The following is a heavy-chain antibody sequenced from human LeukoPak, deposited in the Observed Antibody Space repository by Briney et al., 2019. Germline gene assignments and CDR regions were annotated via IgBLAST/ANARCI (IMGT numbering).Heavy chain of an antibody. V-gene: IGHV3-30*04. CDR2: ISYDGSNK. J-gene: IGHJ4*02. CDR1: GFTFSSYA. Sequence: PGRSLRLSCAASGFTFSSYAMHWVRQAPGKGLEWVAVISYDGSNKYYADSVKGRFTISGDNSKNTLYLQMNSLRAEDTAVYYCALTGGSTSLMFWGQGTLVTVSS. CDR3: ALTGGSTSLMF. D-gene: IGHD2-2*01.